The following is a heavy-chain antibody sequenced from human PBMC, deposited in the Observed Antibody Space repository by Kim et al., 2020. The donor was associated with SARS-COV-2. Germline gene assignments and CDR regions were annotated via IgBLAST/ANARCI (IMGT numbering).Heavy chain of an antibody. V-gene: IGHV3-30*02. D-gene: IGHD4-17*01. CDR3: AKDYGDTDLKYGMDV. Sequence: AESVKGRFTITRDNSNGSLYLQMNSLRNEDTAVYYCAKDYGDTDLKYGMDVWGQGTTVTVSS. J-gene: IGHJ6*02.